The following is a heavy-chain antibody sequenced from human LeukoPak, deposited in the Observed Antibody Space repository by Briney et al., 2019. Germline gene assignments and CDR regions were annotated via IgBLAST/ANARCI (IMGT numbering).Heavy chain of an antibody. V-gene: IGHV4-39*07. CDR2: ITYSGST. CDR3: ARRGRGYYYECFDY. CDR1: GGSITSNSYY. Sequence: PSETLSLTCTVSGGSITSNSYYWGWIRQPPGKGLEWIGSITYSGSTNYNPSLKSRVTISVDTSKNQFSLKLSSVTAADTAVYYCARRGRGYYYECFDYWGQGTLVTVSS. D-gene: IGHD3-22*01. J-gene: IGHJ4*02.